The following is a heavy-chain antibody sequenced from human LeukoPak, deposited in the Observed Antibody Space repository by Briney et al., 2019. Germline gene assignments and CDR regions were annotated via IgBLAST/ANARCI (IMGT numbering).Heavy chain of an antibody. V-gene: IGHV3-21*01. CDR2: ISSSSSYI. CDR3: ARDGVPYYYGSGSYPHYYYYMDV. Sequence: GGSLRLSCAASGFTFSSYSMNWVRQAPGKGPEWVSSISSSSSYIYYADSVKGRFTISRDNAKNSLYLQMNSLRAEDTAVYYCARDGVPYYYGSGSYPHYYYYMDVWGKGTTVTVSS. D-gene: IGHD3-10*01. CDR1: GFTFSSYS. J-gene: IGHJ6*03.